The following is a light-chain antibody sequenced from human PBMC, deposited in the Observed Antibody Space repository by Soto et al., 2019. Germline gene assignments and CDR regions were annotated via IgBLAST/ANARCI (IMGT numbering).Light chain of an antibody. J-gene: IGLJ1*01. CDR1: SSDIGAYNY. CDR2: DVS. V-gene: IGLV2-14*01. Sequence: QSALTQPASVSGSPGQSITISCTGTSSDIGAYNYVSWYQQHPGKAPKLIIYDVSNRPSGVSNRFSGSKSGNTASLTISGLQAEDEADYYCYSYRNGGSGVFGTGTKVTVL. CDR3: YSYRNGGSGV.